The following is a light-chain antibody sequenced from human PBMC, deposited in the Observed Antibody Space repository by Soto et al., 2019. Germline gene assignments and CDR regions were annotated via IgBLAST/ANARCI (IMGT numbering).Light chain of an antibody. Sequence: IQMTQSPSSLSSSVGYIVTITCRSSQGISSYLAWYQQKPGKAPKLLIYAASTLQSGVPSRFSGSGSGTDFTLTISCLQSEDFATYYCQQYYSYPLTFGGGTKVDI. J-gene: IGKJ4*01. CDR2: AAS. CDR1: QGISSY. V-gene: IGKV1-8*01. CDR3: QQYYSYPLT.